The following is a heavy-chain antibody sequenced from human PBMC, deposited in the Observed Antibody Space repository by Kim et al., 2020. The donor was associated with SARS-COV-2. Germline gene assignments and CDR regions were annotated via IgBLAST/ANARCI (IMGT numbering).Heavy chain of an antibody. J-gene: IGHJ6*02. V-gene: IGHV3-53*01. Sequence: YADSVKGRFTISRDNSKNTLYLQMNKLRAEDTAVYHCARHTTVTFYGMDVWGQGTTVTVSS. D-gene: IGHD4-17*01. CDR3: ARHTTVTFYGMDV.